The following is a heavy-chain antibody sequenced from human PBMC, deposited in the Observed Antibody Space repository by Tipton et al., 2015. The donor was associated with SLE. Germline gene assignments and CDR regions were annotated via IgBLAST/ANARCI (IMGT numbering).Heavy chain of an antibody. CDR2: IYYSGST. CDR1: GGSISSGGYY. Sequence: TLSLTCTVSGGSISSGGYYWSWLRQHPGQGLEWLGNIYYSGSTHYNPSLKSRVTISVDKSKNQFSLKLSPVTAADTAVYYCARGPSITCFDYWGQGTLVTVSS. D-gene: IGHD1-14*01. J-gene: IGHJ4*02. V-gene: IGHV4-31*03. CDR3: ARGPSITCFDY.